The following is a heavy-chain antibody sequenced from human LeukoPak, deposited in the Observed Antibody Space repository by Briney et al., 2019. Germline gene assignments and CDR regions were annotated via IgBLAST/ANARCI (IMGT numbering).Heavy chain of an antibody. J-gene: IGHJ4*02. CDR2: ISSSSSYI. D-gene: IGHD3-22*01. V-gene: IGHV3-21*01. CDR1: GFTFSSYS. Sequence: PGGSLRLSCAASGFTFSSYSMNWVRQAPGKGLEWVSSISSSSSYIYYADSVKGRFTISRDNAKNSLYLKMNSLRAEDTAVYYCARDTYYYDSSGYRGDYWGQGTLVTVSS. CDR3: ARDTYYYDSSGYRGDY.